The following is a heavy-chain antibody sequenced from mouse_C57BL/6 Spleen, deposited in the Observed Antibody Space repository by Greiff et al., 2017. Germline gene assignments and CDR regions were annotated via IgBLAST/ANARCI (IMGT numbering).Heavy chain of an antibody. V-gene: IGHV5-17*01. CDR3: AREGWLLRGAMDY. CDR1: GFTFSDYG. Sequence: EVKVVESGGGLVKPGGSLKLSCAASGFTFSDYGMHWVRQAPEKGLEWVAYISSGSSTIYYADTVKGRFTISRDNAKNTLFLQMTSLRSEDTAMYYCAREGWLLRGAMDYWGQGTSVTVSS. CDR2: ISSGSSTI. J-gene: IGHJ4*01. D-gene: IGHD2-3*01.